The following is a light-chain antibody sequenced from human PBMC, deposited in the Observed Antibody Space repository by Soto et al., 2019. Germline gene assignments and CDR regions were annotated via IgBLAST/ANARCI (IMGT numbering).Light chain of an antibody. J-gene: IGKJ1*01. CDR1: QSVSSN. V-gene: IGKV3-15*01. CDR3: QQYNNWPWT. CDR2: GAS. Sequence: EIVMTQSPATLSVSPGERATLSCRASQSVSSNLAWYQQKPGQAPRILIYGASTRATGIPARFSGSGSGTGFTLTISSLQSEDFSVYYCQQYNNWPWTFGQGTKVEIK.